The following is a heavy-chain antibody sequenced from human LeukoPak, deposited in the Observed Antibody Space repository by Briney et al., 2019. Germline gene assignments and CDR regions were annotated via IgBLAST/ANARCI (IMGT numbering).Heavy chain of an antibody. V-gene: IGHV5-51*01. D-gene: IGHD6-25*01. Sequence: GESLKISCKGSGYSFSNYWIGWVRQMPAKGLEWMGIIYPGDSDTRYSPSFQAQVTISADQSISTAYLQWRSLAASHTAMYYCAGVWGAATAYSPPAYWGQGTLVTVSS. CDR1: GYSFSNYW. CDR3: AGVWGAATAYSPPAY. J-gene: IGHJ4*02. CDR2: IYPGDSDT.